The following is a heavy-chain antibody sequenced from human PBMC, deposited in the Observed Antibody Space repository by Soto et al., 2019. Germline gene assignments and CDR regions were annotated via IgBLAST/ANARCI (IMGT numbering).Heavy chain of an antibody. CDR1: GFSLSTSGVG. CDR2: IYWDDDK. J-gene: IGHJ4*02. V-gene: IGHV2-5*02. CDR3: ADRHSTATTYYFDY. Sequence: QITLKESGPTLVKPTQTLTLTCTFSGFSLSTSGVGVGWIRQPPGKALEWLALIYWDDDKRYSPSLKSRPTSTEDTSKNQGVLTMTTMDTVETGTYDCADRHSTATTYYFDYWGEGTLVTVSS. D-gene: IGHD4-17*01.